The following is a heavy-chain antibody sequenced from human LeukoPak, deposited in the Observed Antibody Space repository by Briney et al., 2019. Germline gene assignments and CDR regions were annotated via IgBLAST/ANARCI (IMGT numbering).Heavy chain of an antibody. Sequence: PGGSLRLSCAASAFTFSSYSMNWVRQAPGKGLVWVSRINSDGSSTSYADSVKGRFTISRDNAKNTLYLQMNSLRAEDTAVYYCARGGRVATIDYWGQGTLVTVSS. CDR1: AFTFSSYS. CDR3: ARGGRVATIDY. D-gene: IGHD5-12*01. J-gene: IGHJ4*02. CDR2: INSDGSST. V-gene: IGHV3-74*01.